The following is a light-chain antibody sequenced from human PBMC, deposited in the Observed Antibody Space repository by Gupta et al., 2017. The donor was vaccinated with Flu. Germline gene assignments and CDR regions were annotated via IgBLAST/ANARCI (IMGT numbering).Light chain of an antibody. J-gene: IGKJ4*01. Sequence: DIAMTQYPDSPSVPLGGRATLTCTSSQSVLHGPDNKNHVAWYQKKPGQAPKLLIYLTSTRASGVSDRFSGSGSGTDFSLTVSILQAEDVATYYCHQYYHIPLTFGGGTKVEI. CDR1: QSVLHGPDNKNH. CDR2: LTS. CDR3: HQYYHIPLT. V-gene: IGKV4-1*01.